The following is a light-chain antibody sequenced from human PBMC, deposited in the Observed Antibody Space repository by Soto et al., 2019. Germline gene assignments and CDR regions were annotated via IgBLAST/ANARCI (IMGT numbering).Light chain of an antibody. CDR3: TSYTSYSPYV. V-gene: IGLV2-14*01. Sequence: QSVLTQPASVSGSPGQSITISCTGTSSDVGDYNYVSWYQQHPGKAPKLMIYEVNNRPSGVSYRFSGSKSGNTASLTISGLQVEDEADYYCTSYTSYSPYVFGPGTKLTVL. CDR1: SSDVGDYNY. CDR2: EVN. J-gene: IGLJ1*01.